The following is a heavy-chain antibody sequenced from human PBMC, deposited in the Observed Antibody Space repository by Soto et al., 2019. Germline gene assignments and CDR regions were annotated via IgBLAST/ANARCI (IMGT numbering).Heavy chain of an antibody. V-gene: IGHV1-18*01. Sequence: ASVTVACQGSGYTFTSYGISWVRKTNGQGLEWMGWISAYNGNTNYAQKLQGRVTMTTDTSTSTAYMELRSLRSDDTAVYYCARDRVPTGYSSGWYYFDYWGQGTLVTVSS. CDR3: ARDRVPTGYSSGWYYFDY. CDR1: GYTFTSYG. J-gene: IGHJ4*02. CDR2: ISAYNGNT. D-gene: IGHD6-19*01.